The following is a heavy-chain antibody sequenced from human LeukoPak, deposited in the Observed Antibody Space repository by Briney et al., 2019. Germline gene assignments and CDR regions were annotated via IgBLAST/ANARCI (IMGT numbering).Heavy chain of an antibody. V-gene: IGHV3-30*18. CDR1: GFAFDRYG. Sequence: GGSLRLSCAASGFAFDRYGMHWVRQAPGKGLEWVAFMSYDGNNKYYADSVKGRFTISRDNSKNTLYLQMNSLRAEDTAVYYCAKDGYCSDGSCYPNFFDSWGQGTLVTVSS. CDR3: AKDGYCSDGSCYPNFFDS. CDR2: MSYDGNNK. J-gene: IGHJ4*02. D-gene: IGHD2-15*01.